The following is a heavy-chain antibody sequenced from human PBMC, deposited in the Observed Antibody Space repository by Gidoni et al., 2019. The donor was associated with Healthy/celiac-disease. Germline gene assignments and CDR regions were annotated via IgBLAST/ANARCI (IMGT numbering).Heavy chain of an antibody. CDR2: ISSSSSYI. CDR3: ARERPTVTTEDY. V-gene: IGHV3-21*01. D-gene: IGHD4-17*01. Sequence: EVQLVESGGGLVKPGGSLRLSCAASGFTFSSYSMNWVRQAPGKGLEWVSFISSSSSYIYYADSVKGRFTISRDNAKTSLYLQMSSLRAEDTAVYYCARERPTVTTEDYWGQGTLVTVSS. CDR1: GFTFSSYS. J-gene: IGHJ4*02.